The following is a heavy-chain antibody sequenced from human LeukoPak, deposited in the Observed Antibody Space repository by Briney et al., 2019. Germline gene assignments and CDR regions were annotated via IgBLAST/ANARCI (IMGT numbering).Heavy chain of an antibody. V-gene: IGHV3-30-3*01. J-gene: IGHJ4*02. CDR1: GFTFSSYA. D-gene: IGHD1-26*01. Sequence: GGSLRLSCAASGFTFSSYAMHWVRQAPGKGLEWVAVISYDGSNKYYADSVKGRFTISRDNSKNTLYLQMNSLRAEDTAVYYCASFPLVGATKYLDYWGQGTLVTVSS. CDR3: ASFPLVGATKYLDY. CDR2: ISYDGSNK.